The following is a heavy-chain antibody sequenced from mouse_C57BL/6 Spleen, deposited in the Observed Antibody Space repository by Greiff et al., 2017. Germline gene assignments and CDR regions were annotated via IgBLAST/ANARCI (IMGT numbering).Heavy chain of an antibody. D-gene: IGHD4-1*01. CDR2: ISSGGSYT. CDR3: ARGNWDYFDY. Sequence: EVHLVESGGDLVKPGGSLKLSCAASGFTFSSYGMSWVRQTPDKRLEWVATISSGGSYTYYPDSVKGRFTISRDNAKNTLYLQMSSLTSEDTATYDCARGNWDYFDYWGQGTTLTVSS. CDR1: GFTFSSYG. J-gene: IGHJ2*01. V-gene: IGHV5-6*01.